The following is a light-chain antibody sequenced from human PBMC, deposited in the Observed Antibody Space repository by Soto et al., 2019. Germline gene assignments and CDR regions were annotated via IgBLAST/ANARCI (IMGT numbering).Light chain of an antibody. V-gene: IGLV2-14*01. CDR3: SSKTSSGTLYV. J-gene: IGLJ1*01. CDR2: EVT. Sequence: QSALTQPASVSGYPGQSITISCTGTSSDVGASKYVSWYQQHPGEAPKLILYEVTYRPSGVSNRFSGAKSGNTASLTVSGLRAEDGADYYCSSKTSSGTLYVFGAGTKVTVL. CDR1: SSDVGASKY.